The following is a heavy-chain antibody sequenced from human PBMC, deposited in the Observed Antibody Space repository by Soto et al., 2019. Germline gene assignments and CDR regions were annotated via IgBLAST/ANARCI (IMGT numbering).Heavy chain of an antibody. J-gene: IGHJ4*02. D-gene: IGHD4-4*01. CDR2: ISSNGGST. Sequence: PGGSLRLSCSASGFTFSSYAMHWVRQAPGKGLEYVSAISSNGGSTYYADSVKGRFTISRDNSKNTLYLQMSSLRAEDTAVYYCVKDADLTTVTTYLIYFDYWGQGTLVTVSS. V-gene: IGHV3-64D*06. CDR3: VKDADLTTVTTYLIYFDY. CDR1: GFTFSSYA.